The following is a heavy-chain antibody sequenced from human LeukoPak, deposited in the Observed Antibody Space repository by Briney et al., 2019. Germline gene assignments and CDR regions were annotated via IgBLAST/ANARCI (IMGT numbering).Heavy chain of an antibody. D-gene: IGHD6-19*01. Sequence: GGSLRLSCAASGFTFSSYGMHWVRQAPGKGLEWVAVISYDGSNKYYADSVKGRFTISRDNSKNTLYLQMNSLRAEDTAVYYCAKDSQDSSGWKPFDYWAQGTLVTVSS. CDR1: GFTFSSYG. CDR3: AKDSQDSSGWKPFDY. V-gene: IGHV3-30*18. J-gene: IGHJ4*02. CDR2: ISYDGSNK.